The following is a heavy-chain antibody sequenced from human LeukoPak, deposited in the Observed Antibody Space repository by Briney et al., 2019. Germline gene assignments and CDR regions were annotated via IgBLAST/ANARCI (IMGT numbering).Heavy chain of an antibody. Sequence: SVKVSCKASGGTFSNYAISWVRQAPGQGLEWMGGIIPIFGTANYAQEFQGRVTITADESTSTAYMELSSLTSEDTAVYYCAEEDNPGDAFDIWGQGTMVTVSS. V-gene: IGHV1-69*13. CDR1: GGTFSNYA. CDR3: AEEDNPGDAFDI. CDR2: IIPIFGTA. D-gene: IGHD1-14*01. J-gene: IGHJ3*02.